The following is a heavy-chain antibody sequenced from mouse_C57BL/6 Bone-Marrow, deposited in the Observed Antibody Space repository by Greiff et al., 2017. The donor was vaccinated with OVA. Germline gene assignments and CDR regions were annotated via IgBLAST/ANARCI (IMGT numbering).Heavy chain of an antibody. Sequence: QVQLQQSRAELAKPGASVKLSCKASGYTFTSYWMHWVKQRPGQGLEWIGYINPSSGYTKYNQKFKDKATLTADKSSSTAYMQLSSLTYEDSAVYYCARRDYDGYWYFDVWGTGTTVTVSS. V-gene: IGHV1-7*01. CDR2: INPSSGYT. CDR3: ARRDYDGYWYFDV. J-gene: IGHJ1*03. CDR1: GYTFTSYW. D-gene: IGHD2-4*01.